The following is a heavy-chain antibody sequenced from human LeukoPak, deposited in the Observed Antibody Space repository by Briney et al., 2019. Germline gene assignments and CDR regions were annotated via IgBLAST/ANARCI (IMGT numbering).Heavy chain of an antibody. CDR3: ARADDVVVTAYFDY. J-gene: IGHJ4*02. CDR1: GFTFSDYY. CDR2: ISSSGSTI. V-gene: IGHV3-11*01. Sequence: GGSLRLSCAASGFTFSDYYMSWIRQAPGKGLEWVSYISSSGSTIYYADSVKGRFTISRDNAKNSLYLQMNSLRAEDTAVYYCARADDVVVTAYFDYWGQGTLVTVSS. D-gene: IGHD2-21*02.